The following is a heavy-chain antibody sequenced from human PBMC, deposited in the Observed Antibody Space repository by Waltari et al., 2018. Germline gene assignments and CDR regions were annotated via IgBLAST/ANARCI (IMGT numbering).Heavy chain of an antibody. D-gene: IGHD5-12*01. J-gene: IGHJ4*02. Sequence: EVQLVESGGGLVQPGRSLRLSCTASGFTFGEYAMSWFRQAPGKGLEWVGFIRSKAYGGTTEYAASVKGRFTISRDDSKSIAYLQMNSLKTEDTAVYYCTRGYSGYDLGYWGQGTLVTVSS. V-gene: IGHV3-49*03. CDR1: GFTFGEYA. CDR3: TRGYSGYDLGY. CDR2: IRSKAYGGTT.